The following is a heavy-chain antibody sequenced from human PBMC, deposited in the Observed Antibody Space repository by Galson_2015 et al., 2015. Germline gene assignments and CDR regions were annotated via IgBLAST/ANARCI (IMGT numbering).Heavy chain of an antibody. Sequence: QSGAEVKKPGESLKISCTGSGYSFTSYWIGWVRQMPGKGLEWMGIIYPGDSDTRYSPSFQGQVTIAADKSISTAYLQWSGLKASDTAMYYCARSEITMVRGVMGWFDPWGQGTLVTVSS. CDR2: IYPGDSDT. D-gene: IGHD3-10*01. V-gene: IGHV5-51*01. J-gene: IGHJ5*02. CDR1: GYSFTSYW. CDR3: ARSEITMVRGVMGWFDP.